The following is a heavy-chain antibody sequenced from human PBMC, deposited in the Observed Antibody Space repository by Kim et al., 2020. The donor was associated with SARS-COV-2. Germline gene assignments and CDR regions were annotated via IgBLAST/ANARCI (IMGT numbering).Heavy chain of an antibody. Sequence: GGSLRLSCAASGFTFSSYGMHWVRQAPGKGLNWVAVISYDGSNEYYADSVKGRFTISRDNSKNTLYLQMNSLRAEDTAVYYCAKDNYGDYVPGYLGQGTLVTVSS. CDR1: GFTFSSYG. J-gene: IGHJ4*02. D-gene: IGHD4-17*01. V-gene: IGHV3-30*18. CDR2: ISYDGSNE. CDR3: AKDNYGDYVPGY.